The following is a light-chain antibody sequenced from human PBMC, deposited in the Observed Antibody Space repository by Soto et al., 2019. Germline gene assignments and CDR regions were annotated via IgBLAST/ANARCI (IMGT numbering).Light chain of an antibody. CDR2: TAS. CDR3: QQSYSHPT. CDR1: QSIIIY. Sequence: IQLTQSPSSLSASVGDRVTITCRASQSIIIYLNWYQQKPGKAPKLLIYTASSLQGGVPTRFSGSGSGTYFTLTISSLQPEDFATYYCQQSYSHPTFGQGTKVEIK. V-gene: IGKV1-39*01. J-gene: IGKJ1*01.